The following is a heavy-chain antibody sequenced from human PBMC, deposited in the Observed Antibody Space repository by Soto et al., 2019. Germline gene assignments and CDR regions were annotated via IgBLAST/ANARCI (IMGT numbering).Heavy chain of an antibody. V-gene: IGHV4-59*01. J-gene: IGHJ5*02. CDR1: GGSISSYY. D-gene: IGHD3-22*01. CDR2: IYYSGST. Sequence: SETLSLTCTVSGGSISSYYWSWIRQPPGKGLEWIGYIYYSGSTNYNPSLKSRVTISVDTSKNQFSLKLSSVTAADTAVYYCARVRQYYYDSSGYYNWFDPWGQGTLVTVSS. CDR3: ARVRQYYYDSSGYYNWFDP.